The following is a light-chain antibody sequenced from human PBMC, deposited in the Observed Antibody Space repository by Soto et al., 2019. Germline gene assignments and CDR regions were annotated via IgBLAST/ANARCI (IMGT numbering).Light chain of an antibody. CDR2: GAS. J-gene: IGKJ5*01. CDR1: QSVSSD. CDR3: QQRSNWPIT. Sequence: EIVMTQSPATLSVSPGERATLSCRASQSVSSDLVWYQHKLGQAPRLLMYGASTRATGIPARFSGSGSGTEFTLTISTLQSEDFAVYYCQQRSNWPITFGQGTRLEIK. V-gene: IGKV3-15*01.